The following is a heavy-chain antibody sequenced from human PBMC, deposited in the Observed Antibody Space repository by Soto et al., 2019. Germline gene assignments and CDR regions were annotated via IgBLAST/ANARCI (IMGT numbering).Heavy chain of an antibody. J-gene: IGHJ4*02. CDR2: IYYSGST. CDR3: ARGIAAPGFSYYFDY. D-gene: IGHD6-13*01. CDR1: GGSISSYY. Sequence: PSETLSLTCTVSGGSISSYYWSWIRQPPGKGLEWNGYIYYSGSTNYNPSLKSRVTKSVDKSKNQISMKLSSVTAADTAVYYCARGIAAPGFSYYFDYWGQGTLVTVSS. V-gene: IGHV4-59*01.